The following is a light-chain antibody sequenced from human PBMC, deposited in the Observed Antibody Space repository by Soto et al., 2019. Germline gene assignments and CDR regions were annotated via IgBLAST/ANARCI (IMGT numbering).Light chain of an antibody. J-gene: IGKJ2*01. Sequence: EIVFTQSPGTLSLSPGERATLSCRASQSVSSSYLAWYQQKPGHAPRLLIYGASSRATGIPDRFSGSGSGTDFPLTISRLEPEAFAVYYCQQYGSSPPYTFGQGPKLEIK. CDR2: GAS. CDR3: QQYGSSPPYT. V-gene: IGKV3-20*01. CDR1: QSVSSSY.